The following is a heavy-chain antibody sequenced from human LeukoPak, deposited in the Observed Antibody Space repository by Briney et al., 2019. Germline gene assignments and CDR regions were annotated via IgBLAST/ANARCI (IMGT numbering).Heavy chain of an antibody. CDR1: GGSFSGYY. CDR2: INHSGST. Sequence: PSETLSLTCAVYGGSFSGYYWSWIRQPPGKGLEWIGEINHSGSTNYNPSLKSRVTISVDTSKNQFSLKLSSVTAADTAVYYCARDWRFYGDYGGFWFDPWGQGTLVTVSS. V-gene: IGHV4-34*01. D-gene: IGHD4-23*01. J-gene: IGHJ5*02. CDR3: ARDWRFYGDYGGFWFDP.